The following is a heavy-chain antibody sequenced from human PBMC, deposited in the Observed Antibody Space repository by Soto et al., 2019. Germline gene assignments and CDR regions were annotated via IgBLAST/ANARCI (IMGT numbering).Heavy chain of an antibody. J-gene: IGHJ6*02. Sequence: QVTLKESGPVLVKPTETLTLTCTVSGFSLSNARMGVSWIRQPPGKALEWLAHIFSNDEKSYSTSLKSRLTISKDTAKSQVVLTMTNMDPVDTATYYCARIRVNYYYYGMDVWGQGTTVTVSS. CDR2: IFSNDEK. CDR1: GFSLSNARMG. CDR3: ARIRVNYYYYGMDV. V-gene: IGHV2-26*01.